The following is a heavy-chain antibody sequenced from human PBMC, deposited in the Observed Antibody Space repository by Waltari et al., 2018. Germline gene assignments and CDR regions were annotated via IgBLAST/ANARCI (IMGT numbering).Heavy chain of an antibody. CDR3: AKTYCSGGSCYDY. J-gene: IGHJ4*02. CDR1: GYTFTGYY. CDR2: INPNRGCT. D-gene: IGHD2-15*01. Sequence: QVQLVQSGAEVKTPGASVKVSCKAPGYTFTGYYIHWVRQAPGQGLDWIGRINPNRGCTNYAQKFQGRVTMTRDTSISTAYMELSRLRSDDTAVYYCAKTYCSGGSCYDYWGQGTLVTVSS. V-gene: IGHV1-2*06.